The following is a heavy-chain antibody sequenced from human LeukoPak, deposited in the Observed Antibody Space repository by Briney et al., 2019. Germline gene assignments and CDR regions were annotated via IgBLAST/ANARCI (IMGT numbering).Heavy chain of an antibody. CDR1: GGSVTNSSYY. D-gene: IGHD3-22*01. CDR2: IYYSGST. V-gene: IGHV4-39*07. Sequence: PSETLSLTCTVSGGSVTNSSYYWGWIRQPPGKGLEWIGRIYYSGSTNYNPSLKSRVTISVDTSKNQFSLKLSSVTAADTAVYYCAREANYYDSSGYYYGWFDPWGQGTLVTVSS. CDR3: AREANYYDSSGYYYGWFDP. J-gene: IGHJ5*02.